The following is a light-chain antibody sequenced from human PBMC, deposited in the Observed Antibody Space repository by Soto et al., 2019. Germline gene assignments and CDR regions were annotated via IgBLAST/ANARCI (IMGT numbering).Light chain of an antibody. CDR3: SSYSGTNYHYV. Sequence: QSVLAQPPSASGSFGQSVTISCTGTSSDVGVYNYVSWYQQHPGKAPKLMIYEASERPSGVPDRFSGSKSGNTASLTVSGLQADDEAEYYCSSYSGTNYHYVFGTGTKVTVL. J-gene: IGLJ1*01. CDR2: EAS. CDR1: SSDVGVYNY. V-gene: IGLV2-8*01.